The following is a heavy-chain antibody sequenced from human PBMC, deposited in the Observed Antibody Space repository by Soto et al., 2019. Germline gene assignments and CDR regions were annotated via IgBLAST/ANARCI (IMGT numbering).Heavy chain of an antibody. Sequence: QVQLVKSGGGLVKPGGSLRLSCAASGFTFSDYYTSWIRQAPGKGLEWVSYISSSGSTIYYADSVKGRFTISRDNAKNSLYLQMNSLRAEDTAVYYCAREGYCSSTSCDAEDYYYYYMDVWGKGTTVTVSS. J-gene: IGHJ6*03. V-gene: IGHV3-11*01. CDR3: AREGYCSSTSCDAEDYYYYYMDV. CDR1: GFTFSDYY. D-gene: IGHD2-2*01. CDR2: ISSSGSTI.